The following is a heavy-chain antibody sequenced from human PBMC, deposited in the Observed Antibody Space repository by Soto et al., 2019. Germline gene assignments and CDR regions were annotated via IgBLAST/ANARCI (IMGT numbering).Heavy chain of an antibody. CDR1: GFTFSDYA. Sequence: VQLVESGGGVVQPGRSLRLSCAASGFTFSDYAMHWVRQAPGKGLEWVAVVSHDGRNTHYADSVKGRFTISRDSSKNAVSLEMTSLRAEDTAVCYCAKGGRQWLVTSDFNYWGQGALVTVSS. CDR2: VSHDGRNT. J-gene: IGHJ4*02. CDR3: AKGGRQWLVTSDFNY. V-gene: IGHV3-30*18. D-gene: IGHD6-19*01.